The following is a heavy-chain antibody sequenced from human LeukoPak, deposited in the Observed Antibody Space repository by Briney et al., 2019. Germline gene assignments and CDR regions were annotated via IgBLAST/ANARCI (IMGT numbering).Heavy chain of an antibody. CDR1: GDSVSNNNGA. V-gene: IGHV6-1*01. CDR2: TYYRSQWHN. CDR3: ASGYAFDV. J-gene: IGHJ3*01. Sequence: SQTLSLTCAISGDSVSNNNGAWNWIRQSPSRGLEWLGRTYYRSQWHNDYARSVISRISVDPDTSKNQISLHRCSVTPDVTAVYYCASGYAFDVWGRGTMVTVSS.